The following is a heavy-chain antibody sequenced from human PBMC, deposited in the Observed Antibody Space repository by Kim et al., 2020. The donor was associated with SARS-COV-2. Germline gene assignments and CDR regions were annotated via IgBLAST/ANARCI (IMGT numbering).Heavy chain of an antibody. D-gene: IGHD3-10*01. J-gene: IGHJ6*02. CDR1: GGSISSGGYY. Sequence: SETLSLTCTVSGGSISSGGYYWSWIRQHPGKGLEWIGYIYYSGSTYYNPSLKSRVTISVDTSKNQFSLKLSSVTAADTAVYYCATAGSSIQYYYYGMDVWGQGTTVTVSS. V-gene: IGHV4-31*03. CDR2: IYYSGST. CDR3: ATAGSSIQYYYYGMDV.